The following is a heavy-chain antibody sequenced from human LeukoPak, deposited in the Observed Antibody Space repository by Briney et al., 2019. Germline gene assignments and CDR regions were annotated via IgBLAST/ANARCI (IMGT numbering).Heavy chain of an antibody. D-gene: IGHD5-24*01. CDR1: GFTFDDYA. CDR3: AKDRREGYPRDAFDV. J-gene: IGHJ3*01. Sequence: PGGSLRLSCVASGFTFDDYAMSWVRQAPGKGLEWVSSIKSSGSSTHYGEAVKGRFTISRDNSENTVYLQMNSLRAEDTALYYCAKDRREGYPRDAFDVWGQGTAVTVSS. CDR2: IKSSGSST. V-gene: IGHV3-23*05.